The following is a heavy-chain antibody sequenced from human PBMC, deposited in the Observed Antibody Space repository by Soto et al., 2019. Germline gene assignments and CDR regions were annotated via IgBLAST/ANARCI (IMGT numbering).Heavy chain of an antibody. CDR1: GYTFTGYY. CDR2: INPNSGGT. J-gene: IGHJ5*02. V-gene: IGHV1-2*02. D-gene: IGHD2-15*01. CDR3: ARALRYCSGGSCYTNWFDP. Sequence: AASVKVSCKASGYTFTGYYMHWVRQAPGQGLEWMGWINPNSGGTNYAQKFQGRVTMTRDTSISTAYMELSRLRSDDTAVYYCARALRYCSGGSCYTNWFDPWGQGTMVTVSS.